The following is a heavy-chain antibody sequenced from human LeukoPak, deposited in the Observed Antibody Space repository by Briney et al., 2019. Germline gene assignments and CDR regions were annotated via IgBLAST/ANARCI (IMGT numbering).Heavy chain of an antibody. CDR3: ARVQGSSWYLRLEFDY. CDR2: ISTSSSYI. V-gene: IGHV3-21*01. D-gene: IGHD6-13*01. CDR1: GFSFSNYS. Sequence: PGGSLRLSCAASGFSFSNYSMNWVRQAPGKGLEWVSSISTSSSYIYYADSVKGRFTISRDNAKNSLYLQMNSLRAEDTAVYYCARVQGSSWYLRLEFDYWGQGTLVTVSS. J-gene: IGHJ4*02.